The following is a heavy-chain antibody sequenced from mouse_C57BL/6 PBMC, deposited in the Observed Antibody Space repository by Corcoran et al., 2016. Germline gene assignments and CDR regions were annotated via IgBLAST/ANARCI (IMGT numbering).Heavy chain of an antibody. Sequence: QIQLVQSGPELKKPGETVKISCKASGYTFTTYGMSWVKQAPGKGLKWMGWINTYSGVPTYADDFKGRFAFSLETSASTAYLQINNLKNEDTATYFCASNPFDYLGQGTTLTVSS. CDR1: GYTFTTYG. CDR2: INTYSGVP. V-gene: IGHV9-3*01. J-gene: IGHJ2*01. CDR3: ASNPFDY.